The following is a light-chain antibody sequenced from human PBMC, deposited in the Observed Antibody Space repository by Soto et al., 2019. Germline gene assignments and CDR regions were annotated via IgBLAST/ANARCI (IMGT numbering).Light chain of an antibody. CDR1: QSVSSY. Sequence: EIVLTQSPATLSLSPGERATLSCRASQSVSSYLAWYQQKPGQAPRLLIYGASNRATGIPARFSGSGSGTDFPLTISRLEPEDFAVYYCQQRSSWPRTFGQGTKVEI. CDR2: GAS. CDR3: QQRSSWPRT. V-gene: IGKV3-11*01. J-gene: IGKJ1*01.